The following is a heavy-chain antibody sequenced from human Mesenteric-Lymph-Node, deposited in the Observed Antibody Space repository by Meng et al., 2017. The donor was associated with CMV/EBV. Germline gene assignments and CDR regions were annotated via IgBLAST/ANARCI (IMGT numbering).Heavy chain of an antibody. V-gene: IGHV3-48*01. CDR3: AKDASPHDYSHYYGMDV. D-gene: IGHD4-11*01. CDR1: GFTFSDHS. J-gene: IGHJ6*02. CDR2: ISGHSGTI. Sequence: GESLKISCVASGFTFSDHSMNWVCQIPGKGLEWVSYISGHSGTIYYADSVEGRFTISRDNSKNSLSLQMNSLRTEDTALYYCAKDASPHDYSHYYGMDVWGQGTTVTVSS.